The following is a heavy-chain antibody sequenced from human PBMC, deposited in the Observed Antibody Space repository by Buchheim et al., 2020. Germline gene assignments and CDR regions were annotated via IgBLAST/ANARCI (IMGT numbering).Heavy chain of an antibody. J-gene: IGHJ4*02. D-gene: IGHD2-8*01. CDR3: AKIVLDSDESDFDY. V-gene: IGHV3-30*18. CDR1: GFTFSSYG. Sequence: QVQLVESGGGVVQPGRSLRLSCAASGFTFSSYGMHWVRQAPGKGLEWVAVISYDGSNKYYADSVKGRFTISRDNSKNTLYLQMNSLRAEDTAVYYCAKIVLDSDESDFDYWGQGTL. CDR2: ISYDGSNK.